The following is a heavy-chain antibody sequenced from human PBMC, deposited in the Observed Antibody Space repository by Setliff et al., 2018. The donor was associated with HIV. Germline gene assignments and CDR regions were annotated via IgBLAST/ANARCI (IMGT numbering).Heavy chain of an antibody. D-gene: IGHD3-22*01. CDR3: ARYESSGHDAFDL. J-gene: IGHJ3*01. Sequence: ASVKVSCKASGYTFTSYGISWVRQAPGQGLEWMGWISAYNGDTKYAQKVQGRVTLTTDTSSSTAYMELSSLRSEDTAVYYCARYESSGHDAFDLWGQGTMVTVS. CDR1: GYTFTSYG. CDR2: ISAYNGDT. V-gene: IGHV1-18*01.